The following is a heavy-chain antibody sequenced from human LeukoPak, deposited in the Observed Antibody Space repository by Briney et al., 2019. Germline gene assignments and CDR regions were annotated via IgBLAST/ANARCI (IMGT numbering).Heavy chain of an antibody. D-gene: IGHD1-26*01. CDR2: ISGSGDAT. CDR1: GFTFSSYG. CDR3: ASQSGSYFHDAFDI. Sequence: GGSLRLSCAASGFTFSSYGMSWVRQAPGEGLEWVSAISGSGDATYYADSVRGRFTISRDNSKNTLNLQMNSLRAEDTAVYYCASQSGSYFHDAFDIWGQGSMVTVSS. V-gene: IGHV3-23*01. J-gene: IGHJ3*02.